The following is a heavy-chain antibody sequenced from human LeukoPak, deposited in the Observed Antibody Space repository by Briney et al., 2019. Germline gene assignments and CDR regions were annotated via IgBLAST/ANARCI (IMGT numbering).Heavy chain of an antibody. V-gene: IGHV4-39*01. CDR1: GGSISSSGYY. Sequence: PSETLSLXCTVSGGSISSSGYYWGWIRQPPGKGLEWIGSIYYSGSTYYNPSLKSRVTISVDTSKNQFSLKLSSVTAADTAVYYCARLKGVYDIWGQGTMVTVSS. CDR2: IYYSGST. J-gene: IGHJ3*02. CDR3: ARLKGVYDI. D-gene: IGHD6-6*01.